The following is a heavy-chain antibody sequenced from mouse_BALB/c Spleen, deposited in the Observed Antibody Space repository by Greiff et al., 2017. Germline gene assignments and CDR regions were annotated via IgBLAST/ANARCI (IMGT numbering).Heavy chain of an antibody. Sequence: QVQLQQSGPGLVAPSQSLSITCTVSGFSLTSYGVHWVRQPPGKGLEWLGVIWAGGSTNYNSALMSRLSISKDNSKSQVFIKMNSLQTDDTAMYYCARERGYYFDYWGQGTTIKESS. CDR1: GFSLTSYG. D-gene: IGHD3-2*02. V-gene: IGHV2-9*02. CDR3: ARERGYYFDY. CDR2: IWAGGST. J-gene: IGHJ2*01.